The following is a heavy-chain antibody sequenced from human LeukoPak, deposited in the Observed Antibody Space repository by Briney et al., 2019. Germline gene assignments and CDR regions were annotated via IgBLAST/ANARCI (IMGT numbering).Heavy chain of an antibody. V-gene: IGHV1-69*13. CDR1: GYTFTGYY. D-gene: IGHD2-2*01. Sequence: SVKVSCKASGYTFTGYYLHWVRQAPGQGLEWMGGIIPIFGTANYAQKFQGRVTITADESTSTAYMELSSLRSEDTAVYYCARDLDCSSTSCYSRYFDYWGQGTLVTVSS. J-gene: IGHJ4*02. CDR3: ARDLDCSSTSCYSRYFDY. CDR2: IIPIFGTA.